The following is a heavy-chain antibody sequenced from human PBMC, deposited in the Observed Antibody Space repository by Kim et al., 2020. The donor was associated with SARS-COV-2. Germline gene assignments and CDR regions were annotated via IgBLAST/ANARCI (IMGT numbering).Heavy chain of an antibody. Sequence: ASVKVSCKASGYTFTSYGISWVRQAPGQGLEWMGWISAYNGNTNYAQKLQGRVTMTTDTSTSTAYMELRSLRSDDTAVYYCARGIVYGSGSDGPHYYYYGMDVWGQGTTVTVSS. CDR1: GYTFTSYG. D-gene: IGHD3-10*01. J-gene: IGHJ6*02. CDR2: ISAYNGNT. CDR3: ARGIVYGSGSDGPHYYYYGMDV. V-gene: IGHV1-18*01.